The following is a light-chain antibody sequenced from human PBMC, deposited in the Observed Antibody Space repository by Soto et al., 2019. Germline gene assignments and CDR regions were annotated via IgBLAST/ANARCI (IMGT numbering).Light chain of an antibody. V-gene: IGKV1-5*03. CDR1: QSISIW. J-gene: IGKJ1*01. CDR2: KAS. Sequence: DIQITQSPSTLSASVGDRVTITCRASQSISIWLAWYQQKPGKAPKLLIYKASSLESGVPSRFSGSGSGTEFTLTISSLQPDDFATYYCQQYSTYTPRTFGQGTKVDIK. CDR3: QQYSTYTPRT.